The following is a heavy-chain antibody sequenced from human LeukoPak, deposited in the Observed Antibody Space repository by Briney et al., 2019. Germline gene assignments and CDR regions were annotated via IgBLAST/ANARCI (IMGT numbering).Heavy chain of an antibody. J-gene: IGHJ4*02. Sequence: SETLSLTCSVSGHSISSGYYWGWIRQPPGKGLEWIGYIYYSGSTYYNPSLKRRLTISLDTSRNQFSLKLSSVTAADTDVYYCARSISGYSSSYLVWGQGTQVTVSS. D-gene: IGHD6-13*01. CDR3: ARSISGYSSSYLV. CDR1: GHSISSGYY. CDR2: IYYSGST. V-gene: IGHV4-38-2*01.